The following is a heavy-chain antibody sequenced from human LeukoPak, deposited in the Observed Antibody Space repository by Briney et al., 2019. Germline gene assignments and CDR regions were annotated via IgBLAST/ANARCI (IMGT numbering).Heavy chain of an antibody. Sequence: SETLSLTCTVSGGSIRSGSYYWSWIRRPAGKGLEWIGRIYTSGSTNYNPSLKSRVTISVDTSKNQFSLKLSSVTAADTAVYYCARTRWIAVAGTDYFDYWGQGTLVTVSS. D-gene: IGHD6-19*01. J-gene: IGHJ4*02. CDR2: IYTSGST. CDR3: ARTRWIAVAGTDYFDY. CDR1: GGSIRSGSYY. V-gene: IGHV4-61*02.